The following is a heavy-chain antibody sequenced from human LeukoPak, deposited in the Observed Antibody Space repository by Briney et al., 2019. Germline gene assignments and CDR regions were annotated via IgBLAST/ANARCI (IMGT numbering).Heavy chain of an antibody. Sequence: SETLSLTCTVSGGSIRSGSYYWSWIRRPAGKGLEWIGRIYTSGSTNYNPSLKSRVTISVDTSKNQFSLKLSSVTAADTAVYYCARTRWIAVAGTDYFDYWGQGTLVTVSS. D-gene: IGHD6-19*01. J-gene: IGHJ4*02. CDR2: IYTSGST. CDR3: ARTRWIAVAGTDYFDY. CDR1: GGSIRSGSYY. V-gene: IGHV4-61*02.